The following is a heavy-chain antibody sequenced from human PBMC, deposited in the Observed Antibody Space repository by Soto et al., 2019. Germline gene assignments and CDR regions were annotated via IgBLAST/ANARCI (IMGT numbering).Heavy chain of an antibody. J-gene: IGHJ4*02. CDR2: IIPIFGTA. Sequence: QVQLVQSGAEVKKPGSSVKVSCKASGGTFSSYAISWVRQAPGQGLEWMGGIIPIFGTANYPQKFQGRVTITADESTSTAYMELSSLRSEDTAVYYCARCRYYDFWSGYYTGFDYWGQGTLVTVSS. V-gene: IGHV1-69*01. CDR1: GGTFSSYA. CDR3: ARCRYYDFWSGYYTGFDY. D-gene: IGHD3-3*01.